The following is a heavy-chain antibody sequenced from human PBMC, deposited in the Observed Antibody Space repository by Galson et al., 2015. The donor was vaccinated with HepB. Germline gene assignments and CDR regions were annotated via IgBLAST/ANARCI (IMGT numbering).Heavy chain of an antibody. CDR1: GFTFSSYG. J-gene: IGHJ4*02. D-gene: IGHD3-22*01. Sequence: SPRISCATSGFTFSSYGMPWVRPAPGKGVGWGAVLWDDGKNKYYADSVKGRFTISRDNSKNTLYLQMNSLRAEDTAVYYCARDTVTYYYDSSGYSPVDYWGQGTLVTVSS. CDR2: LWDDGKNK. V-gene: IGHV3-33*01. CDR3: ARDTVTYYYDSSGYSPVDY.